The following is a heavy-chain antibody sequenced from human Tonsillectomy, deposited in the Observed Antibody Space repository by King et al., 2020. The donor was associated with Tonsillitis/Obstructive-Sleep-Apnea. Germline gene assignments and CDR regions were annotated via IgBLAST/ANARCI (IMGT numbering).Heavy chain of an antibody. Sequence: VQLVQSGAEVKKPGSSVKVSCRASGGTFSTYAISWVRQAPGQGLEWMGGIIPILYTAKFAQKFQGRVTITADESTSTAYMELSSLRSEDTAVYYCARGVRYQLRISHFDNWGQGTLVTVSS. CDR1: GGTFSTYA. V-gene: IGHV1-69*11. J-gene: IGHJ4*02. D-gene: IGHD2-2*01. CDR3: ARGVRYQLRISHFDN. CDR2: IIPILYTA.